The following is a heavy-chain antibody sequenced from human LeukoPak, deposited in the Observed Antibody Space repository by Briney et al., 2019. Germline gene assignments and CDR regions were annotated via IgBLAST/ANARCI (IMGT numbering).Heavy chain of an antibody. V-gene: IGHV4-59*01. CDR1: GGPISSYY. CDR3: ARVTGYMIEDYFDY. Sequence: SETLSLTCTVSGGPISSYYWSWIRQPPGKGLEWIGYIYYSGSTNYNPSLKSRVTISVDTSKNQFSLRLSSVTAADTAVYYCARVTGYMIEDYFDYWGQGTLVTVSS. D-gene: IGHD3-22*01. J-gene: IGHJ4*02. CDR2: IYYSGST.